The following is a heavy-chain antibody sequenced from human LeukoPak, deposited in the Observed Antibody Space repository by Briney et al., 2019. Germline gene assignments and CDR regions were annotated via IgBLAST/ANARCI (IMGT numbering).Heavy chain of an antibody. CDR3: ARLRPRANYDFSGGYYGFEN. D-gene: IGHD3-3*01. CDR2: VYSGAY. CDR1: GASITNYF. J-gene: IGHJ4*03. Sequence: SETLSLTCTVSGASITNYFWGWIRQPPGKGLQWIGYVYSGAYYYNPSLVSRLTVSVDTAKNQFSLGLRSVTAADTAVYYCARLRPRANYDFSGGYYGFENWGQGTLVTVSS. V-gene: IGHV4-4*09.